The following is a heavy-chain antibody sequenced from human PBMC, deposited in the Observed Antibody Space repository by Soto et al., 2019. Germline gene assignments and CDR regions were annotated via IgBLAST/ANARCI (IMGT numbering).Heavy chain of an antibody. CDR2: FDPEDGET. CDR1: GYTLTELS. CDR3: AIGYYYDSSGYHPPAGYFDY. J-gene: IGHJ4*02. Sequence: ASVKVSCKLSGYTLTELSMHGVRQAPGKGLEWMGGFDPEDGETIYAQKFQGRVTMTEDTSTDTAYMELSSLRSEDTAVYYCAIGYYYDSSGYHPPAGYFDYWGQGTLVTVSS. V-gene: IGHV1-24*01. D-gene: IGHD3-22*01.